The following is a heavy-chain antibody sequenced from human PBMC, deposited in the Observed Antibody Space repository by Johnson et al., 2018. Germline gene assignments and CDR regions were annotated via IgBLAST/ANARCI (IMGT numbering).Heavy chain of an antibody. CDR2: IKTGGST. J-gene: IGHJ4*02. CDR1: GFSFSSYA. V-gene: IGHV3-23*04. CDR3: AKATAIVGAGIGYLDY. Sequence: EVQLVESGGGLVQPGGSLRLSCAASGFSFSSYAFTWVRQAPGKGLEWVSGIKTGGSTYYGDSVKGRFTISRDNSKNTLYLQMNSLRTDDTAVYFCAKATAIVGAGIGYLDYWGQGTLVTVSS. D-gene: IGHD1-26*01.